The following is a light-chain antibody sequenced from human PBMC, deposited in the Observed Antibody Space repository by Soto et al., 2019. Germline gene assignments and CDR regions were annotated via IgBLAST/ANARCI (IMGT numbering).Light chain of an antibody. J-gene: IGLJ1*01. CDR2: SNN. CDR3: AAWDDSMNGYV. Sequence: QSVLTQPPSASATPGQRVTISCSGSSSNIGSNTVNWYQQLPGTAPKLLIYSNNQRPSGVPDRFSGSKSGTSASLAISGLQSEDDADYYCAAWDDSMNGYVFVTGTNVTVL. CDR1: SSNIGSNT. V-gene: IGLV1-44*01.